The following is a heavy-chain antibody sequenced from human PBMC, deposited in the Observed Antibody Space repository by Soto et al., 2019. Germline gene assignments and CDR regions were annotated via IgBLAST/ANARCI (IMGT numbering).Heavy chain of an antibody. J-gene: IGHJ4*02. CDR3: ARVAVVLRYFDWLLDYFDY. CDR1: GYTFTSYG. Sequence: ASVKVSCKASGYTFTSYGISWVRQAPGQGLEWMGWISAYNGNTNYAQKLQGRVTMTTDTSTSTAYMELRSLRSDDTAVYYCARVAVVLRYFDWLLDYFDYWGQGTLVTAPQ. CDR2: ISAYNGNT. D-gene: IGHD3-9*01. V-gene: IGHV1-18*01.